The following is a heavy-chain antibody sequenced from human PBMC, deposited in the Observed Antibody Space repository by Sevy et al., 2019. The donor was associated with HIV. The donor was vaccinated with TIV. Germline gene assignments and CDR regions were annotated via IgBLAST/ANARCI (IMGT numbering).Heavy chain of an antibody. J-gene: IGHJ6*02. CDR3: ARDHGYSNGWFPYYYYYSMDV. CDR2: IFHNGNT. CDR1: GGSIRSDSYY. Sequence: SETLSLTCSVSGGSIRSDSYYWTWIRQHPGKGLEWLGYIFHNGNTYYNPSLKSRVSISVDTSKNQFSLMLRSVTAADTAVYYCARDHGYSNGWFPYYYYYSMDVWGQGTTVTVSS. D-gene: IGHD6-19*01. V-gene: IGHV4-31*03.